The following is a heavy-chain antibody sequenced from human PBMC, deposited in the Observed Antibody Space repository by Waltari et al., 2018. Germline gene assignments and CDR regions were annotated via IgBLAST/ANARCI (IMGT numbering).Heavy chain of an antibody. CDR2: IYYIGST. CDR1: GGSISSHY. D-gene: IGHD6-13*01. CDR3: ARGSGYSSRGGVV. Sequence: QVQLQESGPGLVKPSETLSLTCTVSGGSISSHYWSWIRQPTGKGLEWIGYIYYIGSTNYNPSLKSRVTISVDTSKNQFSLKLSSVTAADTAVYYCARGSGYSSRGGVVWGQGTLVTVSS. V-gene: IGHV4-59*11. J-gene: IGHJ4*02.